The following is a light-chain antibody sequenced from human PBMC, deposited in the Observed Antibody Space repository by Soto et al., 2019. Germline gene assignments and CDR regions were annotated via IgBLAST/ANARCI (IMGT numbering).Light chain of an antibody. CDR3: GTWDTSLSAGV. CDR2: DNN. J-gene: IGLJ2*01. CDR1: SSNIGNNY. Sequence: QSVLTQPPSVSAAPGQKVTISCSGSSSNIGNNYVSWYQQLPGTAPKLLIYDNNKRPSGIPDRFSGSKSVSSATLGITGLQTGDEADYYCGTWDTSLSAGVFGGGTKLTVL. V-gene: IGLV1-51*01.